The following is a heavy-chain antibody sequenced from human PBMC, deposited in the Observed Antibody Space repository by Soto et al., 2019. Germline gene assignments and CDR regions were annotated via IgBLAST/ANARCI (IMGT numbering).Heavy chain of an antibody. CDR2: ISGSGGST. CDR3: AKAGPYCSGGSCYSDYFDY. CDR1: GFTFSSYA. Sequence: PGGSLRLSCAASGFTFSSYAMSWVRQAPGKGLEWVSAISGSGGSTYCADSVKGRFTISRDNSKNTLYLQMNSLRAEDTAVYYCAKAGPYCSGGSCYSDYFDYWGQGTLVTVSS. D-gene: IGHD2-15*01. V-gene: IGHV3-23*01. J-gene: IGHJ4*02.